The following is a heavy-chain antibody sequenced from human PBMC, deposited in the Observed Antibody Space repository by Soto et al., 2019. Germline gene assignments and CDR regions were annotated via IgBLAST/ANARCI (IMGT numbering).Heavy chain of an antibody. Sequence: DVPLLDSGGGLVQPGGSLTLSCAASRFTFSDFAMSWVRQAPGKGLEWVSSIGGGGTDTYYADSVKGRFTISRDNSKNTLYLQMDSLRDEDTAVYYCAKDAVPYNGKWDWFDSWGQGTLVTVSS. V-gene: IGHV3-23*01. J-gene: IGHJ5*01. D-gene: IGHD1-26*01. CDR1: RFTFSDFA. CDR3: AKDAVPYNGKWDWFDS. CDR2: IGGGGTDT.